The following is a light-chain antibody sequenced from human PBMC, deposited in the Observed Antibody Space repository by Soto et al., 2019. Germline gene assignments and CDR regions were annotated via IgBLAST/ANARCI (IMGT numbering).Light chain of an antibody. CDR2: DAF. V-gene: IGKV3-11*01. J-gene: IGKJ4*01. CDR3: QQRSSCPLT. CDR1: QSVGSY. Sequence: EIVLTQSPATLSLSPGERATLSCRASQSVGSYFAWYQQKPGQAPRLLIYDAFSRATGIPARFSGSGSGTDFTLTISSLETEDFAVYFCQQRSSCPLTFGGGTMVEIK.